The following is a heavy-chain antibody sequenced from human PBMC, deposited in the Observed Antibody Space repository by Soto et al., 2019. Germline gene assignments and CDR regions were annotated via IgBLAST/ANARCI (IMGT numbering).Heavy chain of an antibody. V-gene: IGHV3-72*01. CDR3: VRWDSGNPEN. CDR2: TKNKAQRYTT. CDR1: GFTLSDHY. Sequence: DSGGGLVQPGGSLRLSCVVSGFTLSDHYIDWVRQAPGKGLEWVGRTKNKAQRYTTEYAASVKGRFTISRDDSENSVYLQMNSLKTEDTAVYYCVRWDSGNPENWGQGTLVTVSS. J-gene: IGHJ4*02. D-gene: IGHD1-26*01.